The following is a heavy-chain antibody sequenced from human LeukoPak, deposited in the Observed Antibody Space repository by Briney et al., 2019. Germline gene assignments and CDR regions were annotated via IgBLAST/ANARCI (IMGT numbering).Heavy chain of an antibody. D-gene: IGHD3-22*01. J-gene: IGHJ5*02. CDR1: GYRFSSHW. V-gene: IGHV5-51*01. Sequence: GESLKISCKGSGYRFSSHWIGWVRRMPGKGPEWVAIIYPGNSDARYGPSFQGQVTISADKSISTAYLQWSSLKASDTAMYYCARHSLPTYEGSGRNWFDPWGQGTLVTVSS. CDR2: IYPGNSDA. CDR3: ARHSLPTYEGSGRNWFDP.